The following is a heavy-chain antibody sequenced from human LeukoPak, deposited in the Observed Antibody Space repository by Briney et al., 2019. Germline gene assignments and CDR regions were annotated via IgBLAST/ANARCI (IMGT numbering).Heavy chain of an antibody. J-gene: IGHJ4*02. CDR1: GFTFSTYS. V-gene: IGHV3-48*01. CDR3: AREVPNLDYFDQ. CDR2: ISSSSSTI. Sequence: GGSLRLSCAASGFTFSTYSMNWVRQAQGKGLDWVSYISSSSSTIYYEDSVKGRFTISRDNAKNSLYLQMNSLRAEDTAVYYCAREVPNLDYFDQWGQGTLVTVSS.